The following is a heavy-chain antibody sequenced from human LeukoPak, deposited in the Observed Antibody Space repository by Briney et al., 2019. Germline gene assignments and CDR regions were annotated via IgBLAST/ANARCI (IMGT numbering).Heavy chain of an antibody. CDR3: AREVGGTEFDY. Sequence: SETLSLTCTVSGGSISSGSYYWSWIRQPAGKGLEWIGRIYTSGITNYNPSLKSRLTISVDTSKNQFSLKLSSVPAADTAVYCCAREVGGTEFDYWGQGTLVSVSS. V-gene: IGHV4-61*02. J-gene: IGHJ4*02. D-gene: IGHD3-16*01. CDR1: GGSISSGSYY. CDR2: IYTSGIT.